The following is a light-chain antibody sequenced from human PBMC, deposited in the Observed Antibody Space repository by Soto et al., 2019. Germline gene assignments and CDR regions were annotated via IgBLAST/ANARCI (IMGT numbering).Light chain of an antibody. Sequence: DIVMTQSPDSLAVSLGERATINCKSSRSLLYTSNNKNYLAGYMQKPGQSPQLLIYLGSNRASGVPDRFSGSGSGTDFTLKISRVEAADVGVYYCMQALQSLTFGQGTRLEIK. V-gene: IGKV2-28*01. CDR1: RSLLYTSNNKNY. J-gene: IGKJ5*01. CDR2: LGS. CDR3: MQALQSLT.